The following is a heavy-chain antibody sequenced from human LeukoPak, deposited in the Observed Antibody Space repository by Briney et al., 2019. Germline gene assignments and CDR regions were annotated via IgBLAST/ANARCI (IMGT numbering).Heavy chain of an antibody. CDR3: AKGTVFGAFDI. CDR2: ISWNSGSI. Sequence: GRSLRLSCAASGFTFDDYAMHWVRQAPGKGLEGVSRISWNSGSIGYADSVKGRFTISRDNAKNSLYLQMNSLRAEDMALYYCAKGTVFGAFDIWGQGTMVTVSS. D-gene: IGHD3-10*01. V-gene: IGHV3-9*03. J-gene: IGHJ3*02. CDR1: GFTFDDYA.